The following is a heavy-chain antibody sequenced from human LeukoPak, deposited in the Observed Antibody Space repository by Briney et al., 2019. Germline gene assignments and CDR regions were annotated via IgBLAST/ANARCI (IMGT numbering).Heavy chain of an antibody. CDR3: ARDKSTSCYEGGSCYPAAFDY. J-gene: IGHJ4*02. CDR2: IKQDGSEK. V-gene: IGHV3-7*01. Sequence: GGSLRLSCAASGFTFSSYWMSWVRQAPGKGLEWVANIKQDGSEKYYVDSVKGRFTISRDNAKNSLYLQMNSLRAEDTAVYYCARDKSTSCYEGGSCYPAAFDYWGQGTLVTVSS. CDR1: GFTFSSYW. D-gene: IGHD2-2*01.